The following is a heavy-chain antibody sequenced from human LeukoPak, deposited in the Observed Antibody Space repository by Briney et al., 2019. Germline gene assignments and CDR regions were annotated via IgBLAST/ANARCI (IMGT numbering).Heavy chain of an antibody. D-gene: IGHD1-14*01. CDR2: ISYDGSNL. CDR1: GFTFSDYP. Sequence: QPGGSLRLPCAASGFTFSDYPMHWARHAPGKGLVWLAIISYDGSNLYYADSVKGRFTIPRHNYKNTMYMKMHCVTGGDRAVFYCANGRGQRYPHYYFDSWGQGTLVPVST. J-gene: IGHJ4*02. V-gene: IGHV3-30-3*01. CDR3: ANGRGQRYPHYYFDS.